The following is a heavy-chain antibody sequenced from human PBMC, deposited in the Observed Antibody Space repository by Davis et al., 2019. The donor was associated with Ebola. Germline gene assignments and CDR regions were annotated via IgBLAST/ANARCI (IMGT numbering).Heavy chain of an antibody. J-gene: IGHJ4*02. CDR3: ARAEYCGGDCYPFDY. Sequence: PGGSLRLSCAASGFTFSSYVMSWVRQAPGKGLEWVSGISGSGGTTYYADSVKGRFTISRDNSKSTLYLQMNSLRDEDTAVYYCARAEYCGGDCYPFDYWGQGTLVTVSS. V-gene: IGHV3-23*01. CDR1: GFTFSSYV. D-gene: IGHD2-21*02. CDR2: ISGSGGTT.